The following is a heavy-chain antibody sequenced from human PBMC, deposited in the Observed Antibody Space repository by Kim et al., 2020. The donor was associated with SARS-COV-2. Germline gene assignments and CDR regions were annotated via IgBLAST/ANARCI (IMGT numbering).Heavy chain of an antibody. CDR2: ISYDGSNK. Sequence: GGSLRLSCAASGFSFTSYGMHWVRQAPGKGLEWVAVISYDGSNKYYADSVKGRFTISRDNSKKTLYLQMNSLRAEDTAVYYCAKDRALSTNWFDPWGQG. J-gene: IGHJ5*02. CDR3: AKDRALSTNWFDP. D-gene: IGHD2-2*01. CDR1: GFSFTSYG. V-gene: IGHV3-30*18.